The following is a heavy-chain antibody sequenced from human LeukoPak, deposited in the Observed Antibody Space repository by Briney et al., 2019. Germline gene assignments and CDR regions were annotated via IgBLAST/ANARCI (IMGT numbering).Heavy chain of an antibody. J-gene: IGHJ1*01. D-gene: IGHD6-19*01. V-gene: IGHV1-46*01. CDR1: GYTFTSYY. Sequence: ASVKVSCKASGYTFTSYYMHWVRQAPGQGLEWMGIINPSGGSTSYAQKFQGRVTMTRDMSTSTVYMELSSLRSEDTAVYYCARTAYSSGWYYIAYFQHWGQGTLVTVSS. CDR2: INPSGGST. CDR3: ARTAYSSGWYYIAYFQH.